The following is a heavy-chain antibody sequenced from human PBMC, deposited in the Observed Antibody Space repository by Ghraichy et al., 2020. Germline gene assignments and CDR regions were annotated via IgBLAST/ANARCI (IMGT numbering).Heavy chain of an antibody. CDR2: ITFSGSTQ. Sequence: GGSLRLSCAASGFPFSEYYMSWVRQAPGKGLEWIAYITFSGSTQYYADSVRGRFTVSRDNTKNTLDLQLNNLRVDDTALYFCVREQDDYGQKYFDSWGQGILVTVSS. CDR3: VREQDDYGQKYFDS. V-gene: IGHV3-11*01. CDR1: GFPFSEYY. D-gene: IGHD4-17*01. J-gene: IGHJ4*02.